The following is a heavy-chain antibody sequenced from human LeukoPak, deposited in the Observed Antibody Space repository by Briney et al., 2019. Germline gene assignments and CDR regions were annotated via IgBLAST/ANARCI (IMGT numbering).Heavy chain of an antibody. CDR1: GGSISSYY. V-gene: IGHV4-59*01. CDR2: IYYSGST. Sequence: KPSETLSLTCTVSGGSISSYYWSWIRQPPGKGLEWIGYIYYSGSTNYNPSLKSRVTISVDTSKNQFSLKLSSVTPADTAVYYCARLVRFSSAYFDYWAQETLVPVSS. D-gene: IGHD6-6*01. CDR3: ARLVRFSSAYFDY. J-gene: IGHJ4*02.